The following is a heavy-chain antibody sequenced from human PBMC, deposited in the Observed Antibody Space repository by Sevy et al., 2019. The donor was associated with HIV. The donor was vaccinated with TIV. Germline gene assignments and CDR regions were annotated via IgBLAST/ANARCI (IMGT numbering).Heavy chain of an antibody. Sequence: SETLSLTCAVSGGSTRSSHWWSWVRQSPGKGLEWIGEIYYSGSRNYNPSLKSRLTISVDTSNNLFSLRLSSVTAADTAVYYCAREEYFYGSGTYGYGMDVWGQGTTVTVSS. CDR2: IYYSGSR. D-gene: IGHD3-10*01. CDR3: AREEYFYGSGTYGYGMDV. V-gene: IGHV4-4*02. J-gene: IGHJ6*02. CDR1: GGSTRSSHW.